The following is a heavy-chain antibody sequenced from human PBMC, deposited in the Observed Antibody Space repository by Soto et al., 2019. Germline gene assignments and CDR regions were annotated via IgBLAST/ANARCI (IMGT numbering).Heavy chain of an antibody. D-gene: IGHD2-8*02. J-gene: IGHJ6*03. Sequence: SQTLSLTCAISGDSVSSNSAAWNWIRQSPSRGLEWLGRTYYRSRWYNDYAVSVKSRITINPDTSMNQFSLHFYSVTPEDTAVYYCAGTTSLPWCYMDVWSKGTTVTVS. V-gene: IGHV6-1*01. CDR2: TYYRSRWYN. CDR1: GDSVSSNSAA. CDR3: AGTTSLPWCYMDV.